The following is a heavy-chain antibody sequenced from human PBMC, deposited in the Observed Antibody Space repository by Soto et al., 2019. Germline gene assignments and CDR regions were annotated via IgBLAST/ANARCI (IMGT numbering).Heavy chain of an antibody. CDR1: GYSFTSYD. CDR3: ARERTVAGNDY. V-gene: IGHV1-8*01. D-gene: IGHD6-19*01. J-gene: IGHJ4*02. CDR2: MNPNSGNT. Sequence: GASVKLSCKASGYSFTSYDINWVRQATGQGLEWMGWMNPNSGNTGYAQKFQGRVTMTRNTSISTAYMELSSLRSEDTAVYYCARERTVAGNDYWGQGTLVTVSS.